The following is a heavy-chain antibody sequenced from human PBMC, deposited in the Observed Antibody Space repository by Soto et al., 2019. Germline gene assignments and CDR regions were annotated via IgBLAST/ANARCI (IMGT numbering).Heavy chain of an antibody. CDR2: ISYDGNDK. J-gene: IGHJ4*02. CDR3: AKDQGSSFHTFDY. CDR1: GFTFTSYG. Sequence: QVQLVESGGGVVQPGRSLRLSCAASGFTFTSYGLHWVRQAPGKGLEWVAVISYDGNDKKYADSVKGRFTISRDNSKNTLYLQLNSLRAEDTAMYYCAKDQGSSFHTFDYWGQGTLVTVSS. D-gene: IGHD6-13*01. V-gene: IGHV3-30*18.